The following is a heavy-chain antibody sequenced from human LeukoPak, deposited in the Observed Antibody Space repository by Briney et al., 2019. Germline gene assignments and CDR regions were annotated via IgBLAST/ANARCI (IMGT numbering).Heavy chain of an antibody. J-gene: IGHJ6*02. V-gene: IGHV3-53*01. CDR1: GFTVSSSY. Sequence: GGSLRLSCAASGFTVSSSYMSWVRQAPGKGLEWVSVIYSGGSTYYADSVKGRFTISRDNSKNTLYLQMNSLRAEDTAVYYCARDENTDGMDVWGQGTTVTVSS. CDR3: ARDENTDGMDV. D-gene: IGHD2-8*02. CDR2: IYSGGST.